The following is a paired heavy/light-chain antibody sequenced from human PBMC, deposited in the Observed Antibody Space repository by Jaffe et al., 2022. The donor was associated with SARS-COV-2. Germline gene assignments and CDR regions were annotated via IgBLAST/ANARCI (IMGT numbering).Light chain of an antibody. J-gene: IGLJ2*01. Sequence: SYVLTQTPPVSVAPGETARISCGGHDIGNKGVHWYQRKPGQAPILVIYFDSARPSGIPERFSGANSGNTATLTISGVEAGDEADYYCQVWDTTGDHVVFGGGTKLTVL. CDR3: QVWDTTGDHVV. V-gene: IGLV3-21*04. CDR1: DIGNKG. CDR2: FDS.
Heavy chain of an antibody. V-gene: IGHV3-30*04. CDR3: ARAGSRGNPHYYYYMDV. Sequence: QVYLVESGGGVVQPGRSLRLSCAASGFTFNNYAMHWVRQAPGKGLEWVAVISRDGTKRDDADFLEGRLTISRDNSKKTVYLQMNSLRLEDTAVYYCARAGSRGNPHYYYYMDVWGKGTPVIVS. D-gene: IGHD3-16*01. J-gene: IGHJ6*03. CDR2: ISRDGTKR. CDR1: GFTFNNYA.